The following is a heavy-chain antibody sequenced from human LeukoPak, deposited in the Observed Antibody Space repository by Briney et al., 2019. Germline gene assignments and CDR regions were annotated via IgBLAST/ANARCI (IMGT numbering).Heavy chain of an antibody. J-gene: IGHJ4*02. D-gene: IGHD3-10*01. CDR2: ITSSGAYI. V-gene: IGHV3-21*01. Sequence: GGSLRLSCAASGFTFNYYNMNWVRQAPGKALEWVSSITSSGAYIFYADSVRGRFTISRDNAKDSLYLQMNSLRAEDTAVYYCARVDLYYGAGSYYPPDYWGQGTLVTVSS. CDR3: ARVDLYYGAGSYYPPDY. CDR1: GFTFNYYN.